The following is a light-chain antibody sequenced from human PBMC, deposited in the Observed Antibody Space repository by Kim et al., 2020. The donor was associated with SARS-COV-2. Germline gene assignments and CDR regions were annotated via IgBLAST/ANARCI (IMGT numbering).Light chain of an antibody. Sequence: LSPGERATLSCRASQSGSSSYLAWYQQKPGQAPRLLIYGASSRATGIPDRFSGSGSGTDFTLTISRLEPEDFAVYSCQQYGSSWTFGQGTKVDIK. J-gene: IGKJ1*01. V-gene: IGKV3-20*01. CDR1: QSGSSSY. CDR2: GAS. CDR3: QQYGSSWT.